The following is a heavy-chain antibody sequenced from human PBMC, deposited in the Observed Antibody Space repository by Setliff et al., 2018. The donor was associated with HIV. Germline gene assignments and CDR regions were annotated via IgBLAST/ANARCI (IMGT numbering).Heavy chain of an antibody. CDR3: ARDCRVGWVFTYGMGV. CDR1: RTTFSGYG. J-gene: IGHJ6*02. V-gene: IGHV3-30*05. D-gene: IGHD6-13*01. Sequence: SLRLSCRGFRTTFSGYGLNWVRQAPGKGLEWVAVMSYDGNNKYYADSVKGRFTISRDNSKNTLFLQMNSLRPEDTAVYYCARDCRVGWVFTYGMGVWGQGTLVTVSS. CDR2: MSYDGNNK.